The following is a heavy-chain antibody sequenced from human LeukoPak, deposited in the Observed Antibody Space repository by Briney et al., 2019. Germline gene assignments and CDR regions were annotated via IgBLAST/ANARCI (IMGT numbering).Heavy chain of an antibody. CDR2: ISGSGGST. V-gene: IGHV3-23*01. D-gene: IGHD3-3*01. CDR1: GFTFSSYA. J-gene: IGHJ3*02. CDR3: AKGWITIFGVVIGAFDI. Sequence: GGSLRLSCAASGFTFSSYAMSWVRQAPGKGLEWVSAISGSGGSTYYADSVKGRFTISRDNSKNTLYLQMNSMRAEDTAVYYCAKGWITIFGVVIGAFDIWGQGTMVTVSS.